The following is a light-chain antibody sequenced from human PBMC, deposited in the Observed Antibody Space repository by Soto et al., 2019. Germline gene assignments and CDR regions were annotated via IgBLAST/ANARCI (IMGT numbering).Light chain of an antibody. V-gene: IGKV3-11*01. J-gene: IGKJ1*01. CDR1: QSVSSD. CDR3: QQRSDWPWT. CDR2: DVS. Sequence: EIMMSHSPAPLSVSPGERATLSCRASQSVSSDLAWYQQKPGQAPRLLVYDVSNRATGIPARFSGGGSGTDFTLTISNLEPEDFAVYYCQQRSDWPWTFGQGTKVDI.